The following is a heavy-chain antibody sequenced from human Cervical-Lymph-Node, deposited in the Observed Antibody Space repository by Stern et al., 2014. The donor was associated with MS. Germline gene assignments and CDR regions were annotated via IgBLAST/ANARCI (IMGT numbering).Heavy chain of an antibody. V-gene: IGHV2-5*02. J-gene: IGHJ4*02. CDR1: GFSLSTSGLG. CDR3: AHRTAGPFDY. Sequence: QVTLKESGPALVKPTQTLTLTCTFSGFSLSTSGLGVGWIRQPPGEALEWLAHIYGDDQKRYSPSLKSRLTITKDTSKNQVVLTLTNVDPVDTATYYCAHRTAGPFDYWGQGTLVTVSS. CDR2: IYGDDQK.